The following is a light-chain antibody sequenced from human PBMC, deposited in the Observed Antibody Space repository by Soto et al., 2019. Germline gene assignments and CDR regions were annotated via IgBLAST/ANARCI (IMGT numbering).Light chain of an antibody. J-gene: IGLJ2*01. CDR3: QSYDSSLSGVV. Sequence: QSVLTQPPSVSGAPGQRVTISFTGSSSTIGAGYDVHWYQQLPGTAPKLLIYGNSNRPSGVPDRFSGSKSGTSASLAITGLQAEDEADYYCQSYDSSLSGVVFGGGTKLTVL. CDR1: SSTIGAGYD. V-gene: IGLV1-40*01. CDR2: GNS.